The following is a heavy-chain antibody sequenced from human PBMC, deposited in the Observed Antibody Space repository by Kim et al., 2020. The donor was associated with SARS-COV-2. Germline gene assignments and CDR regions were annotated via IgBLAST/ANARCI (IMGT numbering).Heavy chain of an antibody. Sequence: ASVKVSCKASGYTFSGYHIHWVRQAPGQGLEWMGRINPNNGGINSAQRFQGRVTMTRDTSISTAYMELSRLRSDDTAVYYCARGGGDYKYYYYYGLDVWG. J-gene: IGHJ6*02. D-gene: IGHD4-17*01. CDR3: ARGGGDYKYYYYYGLDV. V-gene: IGHV1-2*06. CDR1: GYTFSGYH. CDR2: INPNNGGI.